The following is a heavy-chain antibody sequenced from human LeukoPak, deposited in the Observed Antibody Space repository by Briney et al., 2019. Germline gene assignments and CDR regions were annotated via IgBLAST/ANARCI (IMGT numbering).Heavy chain of an antibody. D-gene: IGHD6-6*01. CDR1: GGSISSYY. J-gene: IGHJ6*03. V-gene: IGHV4-59*01. CDR3: ARDFKGRERQLDYYYYYMDV. CDR2: IYYSGST. Sequence: SETLSLTCTVSGGSISSYYWSWIRQPPGKGLEWIGYIYYSGSTNYNPSLKSRVTISVDTSKNQFSLKLSSVTAADTAVYYCARDFKGRERQLDYYYYYMDVWGKGTTVTVSS.